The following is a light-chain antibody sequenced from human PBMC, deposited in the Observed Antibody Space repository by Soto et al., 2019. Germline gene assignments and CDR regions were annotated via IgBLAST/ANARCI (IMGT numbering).Light chain of an antibody. CDR1: SSDVGGYNY. J-gene: IGLJ3*02. CDR2: EVS. V-gene: IGLV2-14*01. Sequence: QSALTQPASVSGSPGQSITISCTGTSSDVGGYNYVSWYQQHPGKAPKLMIYEVSNRPLGVSNRFSGSKSGNTASLTISGLQAEDEADYYCSSYTCSSTRVFGGGTKVTVL. CDR3: SSYTCSSTRV.